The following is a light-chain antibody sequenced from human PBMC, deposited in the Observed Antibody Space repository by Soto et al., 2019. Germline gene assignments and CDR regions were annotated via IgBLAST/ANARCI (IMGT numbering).Light chain of an antibody. Sequence: QSVLTQPPSVSAAPGQKVTISCSGSGSNIGSTYVSWYQQLPGIAPKLLIYDNNKRPSGIPDRFSGSKSGTSATLGITGLQTGDEADYYCGTWDTSLSAEVFGTGTKLTVL. CDR1: GSNIGSTY. CDR3: GTWDTSLSAEV. J-gene: IGLJ1*01. CDR2: DNN. V-gene: IGLV1-51*01.